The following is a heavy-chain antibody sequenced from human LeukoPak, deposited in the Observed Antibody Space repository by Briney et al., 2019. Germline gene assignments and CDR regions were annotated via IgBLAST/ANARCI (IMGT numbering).Heavy chain of an antibody. CDR3: AKDENYFGSTDY. CDR2: ISSGGGDT. CDR1: GFTFRSYG. J-gene: IGHJ4*01. D-gene: IGHD3-10*01. V-gene: IGHV3-23*01. Sequence: GGTLRLSCAASGFTFRSYGMSWVRQAPGMGLECVSAISSGGGDTYYADSVKGRFTISRDNSKNTLYLQMNSLRAEDTAIYYCAKDENYFGSTDYWGHGTLVTVSS.